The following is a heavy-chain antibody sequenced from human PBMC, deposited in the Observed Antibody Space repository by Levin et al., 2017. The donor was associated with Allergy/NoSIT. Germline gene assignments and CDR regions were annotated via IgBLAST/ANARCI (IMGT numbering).Heavy chain of an antibody. D-gene: IGHD1-26*01. CDR1: GYTFTDYY. Sequence: GGSLRLSCKASGYTFTDYYMHWVRQAPGQGLEWMGWINPNSGGTNCAQKFQGRVTMTRDTSISTAYMELSSLRSDDTAVYYCARDGRMDVWGQGTTVTVSS. CDR3: ARDGRMDV. CDR2: INPNSGGT. J-gene: IGHJ6*02. V-gene: IGHV1-2*02.